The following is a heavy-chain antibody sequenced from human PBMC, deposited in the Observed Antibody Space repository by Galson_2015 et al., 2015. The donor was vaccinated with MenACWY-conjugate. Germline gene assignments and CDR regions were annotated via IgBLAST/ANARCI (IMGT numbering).Heavy chain of an antibody. CDR2: IKQDGSEK. D-gene: IGHD2-15*01. CDR1: GFTFSSYW. Sequence: LRLSCAASGFTFSSYWMSWVRQAPGKGLEWVANIKQDGSEKYYVDSVKSRFTISRDNAKNSLYLQMNSLRAEDTAVYYCARYTLGYCSGGSCWNKNFDYWGQGTLVTVSS. V-gene: IGHV3-7*03. CDR3: ARYTLGYCSGGSCWNKNFDY. J-gene: IGHJ4*02.